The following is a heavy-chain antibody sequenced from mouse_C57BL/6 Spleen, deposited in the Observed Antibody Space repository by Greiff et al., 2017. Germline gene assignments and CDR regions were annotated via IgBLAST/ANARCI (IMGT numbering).Heavy chain of an antibody. D-gene: IGHD3-2*02. J-gene: IGHJ3*01. V-gene: IGHV1-53*01. CDR1: GYTFTSYW. Sequence: QVQLQQPGTELVKPGASVKLSCKASGYTFTSYWMHWVKQRPGQGLEWIGNINPSNGGTNYNEKFKSKATLTVDKSSSTAYMQLSSLTSEDSAVYDCASPAQATPAWFAYWGQGTLVTVSA. CDR3: ASPAQATPAWFAY. CDR2: INPSNGGT.